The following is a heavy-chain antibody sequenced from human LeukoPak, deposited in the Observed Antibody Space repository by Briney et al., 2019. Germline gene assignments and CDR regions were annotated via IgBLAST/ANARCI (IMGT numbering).Heavy chain of an antibody. CDR2: IRYDGSNK. V-gene: IGHV3-30*02. Sequence: GGSLRLSCAASGFTFSSYGMHWVRQAPGKGLEWVAFIRYDGSNKYYADSVKGRFTISRDNSKNTLYLQMNSLRAEDTAVYYCAKDPPGYSSSWYGYFDYWGQGTLVTVSS. CDR1: GFTFSSYG. J-gene: IGHJ4*02. CDR3: AKDPPGYSSSWYGYFDY. D-gene: IGHD6-13*01.